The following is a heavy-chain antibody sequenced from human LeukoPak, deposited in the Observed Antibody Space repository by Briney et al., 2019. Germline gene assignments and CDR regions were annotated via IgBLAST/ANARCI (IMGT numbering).Heavy chain of an antibody. CDR3: ARDNSGYDWGYYYYMDV. CDR1: GGSISSFY. CDR2: ISTSGSI. Sequence: SETLSLTCTVSGGSISSFYWSWIRQPAGKGLEWIGRISTSGSINYNPSLKSRVTMSVDTSKNQFPLKLSSVTAADTAVYYCARDNSGYDWGYYYYMDVWGKGTTVTVSS. V-gene: IGHV4-4*07. D-gene: IGHD5-12*01. J-gene: IGHJ6*03.